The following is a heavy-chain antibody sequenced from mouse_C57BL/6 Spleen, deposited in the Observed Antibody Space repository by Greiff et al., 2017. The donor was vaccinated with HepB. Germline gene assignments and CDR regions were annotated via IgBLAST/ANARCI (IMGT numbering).Heavy chain of an antibody. J-gene: IGHJ4*01. Sequence: QVQLQQPGAELVRPGSSVKLSCKASGYTFTSYWMDWVKQRPGQGLEWIGNIYPSDSETHYNQKFKDKATLAVDKSSSTAYMHLSSLTSEDSAVYYCARGGARQLRDLYAMDYWGQGTSVTVSS. D-gene: IGHD3-2*02. V-gene: IGHV1-61*01. CDR2: IYPSDSET. CDR1: GYTFTSYW. CDR3: ARGGARQLRDLYAMDY.